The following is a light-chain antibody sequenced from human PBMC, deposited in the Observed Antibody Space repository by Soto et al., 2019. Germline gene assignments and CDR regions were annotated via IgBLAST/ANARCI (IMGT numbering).Light chain of an antibody. Sequence: SYELTQPPSESVGPGQTARITCGGNNXGSKSVHWYQQKPGQAPVLVVYDDSDRPSGIPERFSGSNSGNTATLTISRVEAGDEGDYYCLVLDSSSDHLYVFATGPQGTLL. CDR3: LVLDSSSDHLYV. J-gene: IGLJ1*01. V-gene: IGLV3-21*02. CDR1: NXGSKS. CDR2: DDS.